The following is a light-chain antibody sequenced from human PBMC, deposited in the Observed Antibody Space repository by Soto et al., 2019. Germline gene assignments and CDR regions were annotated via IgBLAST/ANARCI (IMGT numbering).Light chain of an antibody. J-gene: IGKJ1*01. CDR3: QQYGSSPRT. CDR2: GAS. V-gene: IGKV3-20*01. Sequence: EIVMTQSPATLSVSPGERATLSCRASQSISSNLVWYQQKAGQAPRLLIYGASNRATGIPDRFSGSGSGTDFTLTISRLEPEDFAVYYCQQYGSSPRTFGQGTKVDI. CDR1: QSISSN.